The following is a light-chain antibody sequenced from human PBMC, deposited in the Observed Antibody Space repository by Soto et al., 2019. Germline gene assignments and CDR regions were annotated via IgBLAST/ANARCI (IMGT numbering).Light chain of an antibody. CDR1: HDISNY. V-gene: IGKV1-33*01. CDR2: DAS. CDR3: QQYDNLPLT. J-gene: IGKJ4*01. Sequence: DIQITQSPSSVSAYVEDRVTITCQASHDISNYLNWYQQKPGKAPKLLIYDASNLETGVPSRFSGSGSGTDFTFTISSLQPEDIATYYCQQYDNLPLTFGGGTKVDIK.